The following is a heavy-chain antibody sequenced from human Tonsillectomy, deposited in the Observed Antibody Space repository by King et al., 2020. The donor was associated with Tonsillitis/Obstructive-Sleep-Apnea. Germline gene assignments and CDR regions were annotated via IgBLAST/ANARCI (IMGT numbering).Heavy chain of an antibody. CDR2: INHSGST. Sequence: VQLQQWGAGLLKPSETLSLTCAVYGGSFSGYYWSWIRQPPGKGLEWIGEINHSGSTNDNPSLKSRVTISVDTSKNQFSLKLSSVTAAETAVYYCARAPGHCSSTSCYYFDYWGQGTLVTVSS. J-gene: IGHJ4*02. D-gene: IGHD2-2*01. CDR3: ARAPGHCSSTSCYYFDY. V-gene: IGHV4-34*01. CDR1: GGSFSGYY.